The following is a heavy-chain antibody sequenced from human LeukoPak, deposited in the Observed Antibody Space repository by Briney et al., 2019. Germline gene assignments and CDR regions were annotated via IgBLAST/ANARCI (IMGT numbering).Heavy chain of an antibody. CDR2: ISSSSCYI. J-gene: IGHJ4*02. Sequence: GGSLRLSCAASGFTFSSYSMNWVRQAPGKGLEWVSCISSSSCYIYYADSVKGRFTISRDNAKNTLYLQMNSLRAEDTAVYYCAKESGDGYCSSTSCYYFDYWGQGTLVTVSS. CDR3: AKESGDGYCSSTSCYYFDY. D-gene: IGHD2-2*03. CDR1: GFTFSSYS. V-gene: IGHV3-21*01.